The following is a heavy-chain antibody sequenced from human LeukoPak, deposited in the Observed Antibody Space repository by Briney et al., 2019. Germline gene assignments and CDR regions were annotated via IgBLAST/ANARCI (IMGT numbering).Heavy chain of an antibody. D-gene: IGHD3-10*01. V-gene: IGHV1-69*06. CDR2: IIPIFGTA. Sequence: GASVKVSCKASGYTFTSFDINRVGQAPGQGLEWMGGIIPIFGTANYAQKFQGRVTITADKSTSTAYMELSSLRSEDTAVYYCASMVRGVPRYWGQGTLVTVSS. CDR3: ASMVRGVPRY. J-gene: IGHJ4*02. CDR1: GYTFTSFD.